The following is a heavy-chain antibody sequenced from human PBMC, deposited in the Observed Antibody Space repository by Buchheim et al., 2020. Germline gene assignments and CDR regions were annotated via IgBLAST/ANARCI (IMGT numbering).Heavy chain of an antibody. CDR2: ITPISGTA. V-gene: IGHV1-69*01. CDR1: GGTCYYA. CDR3: ARDPIAAADHYYYYYGMDV. D-gene: IGHD6-13*01. J-gene: IGHJ6*02. Sequence: QVQLVQSGAEVKKPGSSVRVSCKASGGTCYYAISWVRQAPGQGLEWMGGITPISGTANYAQKFQGRLTITADESTSTGHMELSSLRAEDTAVYYCARDPIAAADHYYYYYGMDVWGQGTT.